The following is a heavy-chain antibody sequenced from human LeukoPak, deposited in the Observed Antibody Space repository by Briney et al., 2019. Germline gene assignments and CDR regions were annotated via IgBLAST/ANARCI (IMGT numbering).Heavy chain of an antibody. J-gene: IGHJ4*02. CDR1: GGSISSSSYY. Sequence: PSETLSLTCTVSGGSISSSSYYWGWIRQPPGKGLEWIGSIYYSGSTYYNPSLKSRVTISVDTSTNQFSLKLSSVTAADTAVYYCVRDAGRDGYNGIDYWGQGTLVTVSS. D-gene: IGHD5-24*01. CDR2: IYYSGST. V-gene: IGHV4-39*07. CDR3: VRDAGRDGYNGIDY.